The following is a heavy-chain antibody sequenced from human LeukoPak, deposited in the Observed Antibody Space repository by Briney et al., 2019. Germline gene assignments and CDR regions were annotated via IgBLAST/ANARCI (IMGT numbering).Heavy chain of an antibody. D-gene: IGHD3-22*01. CDR2: IYYSGST. CDR1: GGSISSYY. Sequence: SETLSLTCTVSGGSISSYYGSWIRQPPGKGLEWMGYIYYSGSTNYNPSLKSRVTISVDTSKNQFSLKLSSVTAADTAVYYCARSGDSSGLDAFDIWGQGTMVTVSS. CDR3: ARSGDSSGLDAFDI. V-gene: IGHV4-59*01. J-gene: IGHJ3*02.